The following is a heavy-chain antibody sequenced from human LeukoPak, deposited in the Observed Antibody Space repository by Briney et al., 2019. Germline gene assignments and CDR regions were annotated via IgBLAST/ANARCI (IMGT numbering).Heavy chain of an antibody. V-gene: IGHV3-53*01. Sequence: PGGSLRLSCAASGFSVISNYMSWVRQAPGKRLEWVSLIYSGGSTNYVDSVKGRFTISRDNSKNTLYLQMNNLRAEDTAVYYCARDGGGAYSLAFDIWGQGTLVTVSS. D-gene: IGHD1-26*01. CDR2: IYSGGST. J-gene: IGHJ3*02. CDR3: ARDGGGAYSLAFDI. CDR1: GFSVISNY.